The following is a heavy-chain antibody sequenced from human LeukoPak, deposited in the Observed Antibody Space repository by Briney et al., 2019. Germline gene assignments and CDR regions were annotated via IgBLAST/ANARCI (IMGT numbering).Heavy chain of an antibody. V-gene: IGHV1-46*01. J-gene: IGHJ4*02. CDR1: GYTFTSYY. CDR2: INPSGGST. CDR3: ARVGGIAARRNYFDY. D-gene: IGHD6-6*01. Sequence: ASVKVSCKASGYTFTSYYMHWVRQAPGQGLEWMGIINPSGGSTSYAQKFQGRVTMTRGTSTSTVYMELSSLRSEDTAVYYCARVGGIAARRNYFDYWGQGTLVTVSS.